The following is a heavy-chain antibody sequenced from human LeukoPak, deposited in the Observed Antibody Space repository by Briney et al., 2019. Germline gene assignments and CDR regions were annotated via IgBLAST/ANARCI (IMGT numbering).Heavy chain of an antibody. D-gene: IGHD2-2*01. J-gene: IGHJ4*02. CDR1: GFTFSSYG. Sequence: GGSLRLSCAASGFTFSSYGMHWVRQAPGKGLEWVAVIGYDGSNKYYADSVKGRFTISRDNSKNTLYLQMNSLRAEDTAVYYCARAQGHCSSTSCFYYFDYWGQGTLVTVSS. V-gene: IGHV3-33*01. CDR2: IGYDGSNK. CDR3: ARAQGHCSSTSCFYYFDY.